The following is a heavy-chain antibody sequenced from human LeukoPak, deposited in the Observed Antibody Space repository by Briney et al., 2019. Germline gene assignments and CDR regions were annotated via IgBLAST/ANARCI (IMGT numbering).Heavy chain of an antibody. D-gene: IGHD3-22*01. V-gene: IGHV1-2*02. CDR3: ARDYREGNYYDSSGYYYVLPDY. CDR2: INPNSGGT. CDR1: GYTFTGYY. J-gene: IGHJ4*02. Sequence: ASVKVPCKASGYTFTGYYMHWVRQAPGQGLEWMGWINPNSGGTNYAQKFQGRVTMTRDTSISTAYMELSRLRSDDTAVYYCARDYREGNYYDSSGYYYVLPDYWGQGTLVTVSS.